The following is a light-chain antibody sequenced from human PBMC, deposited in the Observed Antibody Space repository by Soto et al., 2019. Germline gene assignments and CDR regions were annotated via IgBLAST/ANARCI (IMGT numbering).Light chain of an antibody. J-gene: IGLJ2*01. Sequence: QSALTQPHSVSGSPGQSVAISCTGTNSDVGAYNYVSWYQHHPGNAPKLIIPDVYKRPSGVPDRFSASKSGNTASLTISGLQIEDEADYYCCSYAGSSASVLFGGGTKLTVL. V-gene: IGLV2-11*01. CDR1: NSDVGAYNY. CDR3: CSYAGSSASVL. CDR2: DVY.